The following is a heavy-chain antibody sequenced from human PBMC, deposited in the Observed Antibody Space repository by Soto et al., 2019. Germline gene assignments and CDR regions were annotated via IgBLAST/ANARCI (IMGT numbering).Heavy chain of an antibody. CDR1: GGSISSSSYY. CDR3: ARQSNQEGPAYYIDY. J-gene: IGHJ4*02. V-gene: IGHV4-39*01. CDR2: IYYSGST. Sequence: SETLSLTCTVSGGSISSSSYYWGWIRQPPGKGLEWIGSIYYSGSTYYNPSLKSRVTISVDTSKNQFSLKLSSVTAADTAVYYCARQSNQEGPAYYIDYWGQGTLVTVAS.